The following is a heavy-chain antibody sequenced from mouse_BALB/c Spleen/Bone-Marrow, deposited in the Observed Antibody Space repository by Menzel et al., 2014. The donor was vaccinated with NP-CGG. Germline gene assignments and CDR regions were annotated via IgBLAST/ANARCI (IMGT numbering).Heavy chain of an antibody. J-gene: IGHJ4*01. CDR2: ISGGDAYT. Sequence: DVHLVESGGDLVKPGGSLKLSCAASELTYSSYGMSWVRQTPDKRLEWVATISGGDAYTYYPDSVKGRLTISRDSAKNILYLQMSSLKSEDTAMYYCGRGDGSMDYRGQGTSVTVSS. V-gene: IGHV5-6*01. D-gene: IGHD3-3*01. CDR3: GRGDGSMDY. CDR1: ELTYSSYG.